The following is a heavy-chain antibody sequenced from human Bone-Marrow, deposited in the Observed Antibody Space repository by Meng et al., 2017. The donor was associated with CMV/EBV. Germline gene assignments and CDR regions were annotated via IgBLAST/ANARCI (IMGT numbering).Heavy chain of an antibody. Sequence: ASGFTFSCYVMHWVRQAPGKVLEWVALIWYDGSNKYYADSVKGRFTISRDNSKNTLYLQMNSLRAEDTAVYYCARDGGYGSGSYTDYWGQGTLVTVSS. CDR2: IWYDGSNK. J-gene: IGHJ4*02. V-gene: IGHV3-33*01. CDR1: GFTFSCYV. D-gene: IGHD3-10*01. CDR3: ARDGGYGSGSYTDY.